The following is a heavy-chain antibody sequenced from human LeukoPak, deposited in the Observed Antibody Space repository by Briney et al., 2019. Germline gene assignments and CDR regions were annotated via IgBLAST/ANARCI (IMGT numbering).Heavy chain of an antibody. D-gene: IGHD6-6*01. J-gene: IGHJ4*02. CDR3: AKSYSSSSFDY. CDR2: IWYDGSIK. CDR1: GFTFNTYG. V-gene: IGHV3-33*06. Sequence: GGSLRLSCAAYGFTFNTYGMNWVRQAPGKGLEWVAVIWYDGSIKYYPDSVKGRFTASRDNSKDTLYLEMNSLRAEDTAVYYCAKSYSSSSFDYWGQGTLVTVSS.